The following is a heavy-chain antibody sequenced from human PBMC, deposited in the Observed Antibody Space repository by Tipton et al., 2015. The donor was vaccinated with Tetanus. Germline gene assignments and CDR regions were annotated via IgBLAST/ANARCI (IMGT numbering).Heavy chain of an antibody. D-gene: IGHD3-10*01. V-gene: IGHV4-4*07. J-gene: IGHJ6*02. CDR2: IYTSEST. Sequence: TLSLTCTVSGGSISSYYWSWIRQPAGKGLEWIGRIYTSESTNYNPSLQSRVTISVDKSENKFSLKLTSVTAADTAVYYCARKFDNCYYAMDVWGQGTTVTVSS. CDR3: ARKFDNCYYAMDV. CDR1: GGSISSYY.